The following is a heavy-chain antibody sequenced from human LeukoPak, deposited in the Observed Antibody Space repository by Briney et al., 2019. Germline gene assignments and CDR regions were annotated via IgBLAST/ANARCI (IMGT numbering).Heavy chain of an antibody. J-gene: IGHJ4*02. CDR1: GGSISSYY. CDR2: IYYSGST. D-gene: IGHD1-26*01. Sequence: SETLSLTCTVSGGSISSYYWSWIRQPPGKGLEWIGYIYYSGSTNYNPSLKSRVTISVDTSKNQFSLKLSSVTAADTAVYYCASQGVVGARHLFDYWGQGTLDTVSS. V-gene: IGHV4-59*08. CDR3: ASQGVVGARHLFDY.